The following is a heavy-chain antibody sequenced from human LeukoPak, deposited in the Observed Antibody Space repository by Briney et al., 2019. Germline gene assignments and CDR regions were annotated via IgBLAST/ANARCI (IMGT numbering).Heavy chain of an antibody. V-gene: IGHV3-33*01. J-gene: IGHJ4*02. D-gene: IGHD3-10*01. CDR1: GFTFSRHD. CDR3: ATGAWYGSGSWGY. Sequence: GTSLRLSCAASGFTFSRHDMHWVRQAPGKRLERVAVIWYDGSNKDYADSVKGRFTISRDNSRNTVYLQMNGLRDDDTAMYYCATGAWYGSGSWGYWGQGTLVTVAS. CDR2: IWYDGSNK.